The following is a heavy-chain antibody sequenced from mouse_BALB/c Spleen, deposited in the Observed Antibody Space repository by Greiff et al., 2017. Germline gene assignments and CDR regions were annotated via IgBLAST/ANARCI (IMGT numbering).Heavy chain of an antibody. V-gene: IGHV1-9*01. CDR3: ARRGYDGVYYAMDY. CDR2: ILPGSGST. Sequence: QVQLQQSGAELMKPGASVKISCKATGYTFSSYWIEWVKQRPGHGLEWIGEILPGSGSTNYNEKFKGKATFTADTSSNTAYMQLSSLTSEDSAVYYCARRGYDGVYYAMDYWGQGTSVTVSS. CDR1: GYTFSSYW. J-gene: IGHJ4*01. D-gene: IGHD2-14*01.